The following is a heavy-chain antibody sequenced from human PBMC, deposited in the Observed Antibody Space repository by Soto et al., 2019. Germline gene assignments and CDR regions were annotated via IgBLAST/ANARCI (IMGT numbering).Heavy chain of an antibody. CDR2: IDDSGVST. J-gene: IGHJ6*02. CDR3: VKGQSSSWSQTGGMDV. CDR1: GFTFSTYA. D-gene: IGHD6-6*01. Sequence: EVQLLESGGGLVQPGGSLRLSCAASGFTFSTYAMSWVRQAPGQGLEWVAGIDDSGVSTYYADSVKGRLTISRDNSKNTLYLQMGSLRAEDTAVYYCVKGQSSSWSQTGGMDVWGQGTTVTVSS. V-gene: IGHV3-23*01.